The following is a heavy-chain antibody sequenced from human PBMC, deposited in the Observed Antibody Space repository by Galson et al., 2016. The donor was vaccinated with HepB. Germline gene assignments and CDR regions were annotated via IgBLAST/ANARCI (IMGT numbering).Heavy chain of an antibody. D-gene: IGHD3-10*01. J-gene: IGHJ4*02. CDR3: ARELWPRSCYYWSGSYYPTLDY. CDR1: GFTFSSYG. V-gene: IGHV3-33*01. CDR2: IWHDGSSK. Sequence: SLRLSCAASGFTFSSYGMHWGRQAPGKGLEWVAVIWHDGSSKYYADSVKGRFTISRDNSKNMLYLQMNSLRAEDTARYYCARELWPRSCYYWSGSYYPTLDYWGQGTLVTVSS.